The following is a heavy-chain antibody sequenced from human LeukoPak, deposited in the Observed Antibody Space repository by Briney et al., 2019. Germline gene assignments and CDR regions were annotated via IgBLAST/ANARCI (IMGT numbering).Heavy chain of an antibody. V-gene: IGHV3-7*03. CDR1: RFTLSTYW. Sequence: GGSLRLSCAASRFTLSTYWMNWARQAPGKGLEWVAGINHNGNVNYYVDSVKGRFTISRDNAKNSLYLQMSNLRAEDTAVYFCARGGGLDVWGQGATVTVSS. D-gene: IGHD3-16*01. CDR2: INHNGNVN. J-gene: IGHJ6*02. CDR3: ARGGGLDV.